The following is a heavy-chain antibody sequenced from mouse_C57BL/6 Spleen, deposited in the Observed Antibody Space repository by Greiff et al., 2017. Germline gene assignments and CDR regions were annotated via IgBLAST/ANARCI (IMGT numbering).Heavy chain of an antibody. CDR1: GYTFTSYW. V-gene: IGHV1-69*01. J-gene: IGHJ2*01. Sequence: VQLQQSGAELVMPGASVKLSCKASGYTFTSYWMHWVKQRPGQGLEWIGEIDPSDSYTNYNQKFKGKSTLTVDKSSSTAYMQLSSLTSEDSAVYYCARHLRYFDYWGQGTTLTVSS. CDR2: IDPSDSYT. CDR3: ARHLRYFDY. D-gene: IGHD1-1*01.